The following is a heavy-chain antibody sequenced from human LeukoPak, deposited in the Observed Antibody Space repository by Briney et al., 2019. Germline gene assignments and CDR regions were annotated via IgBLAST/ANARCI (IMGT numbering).Heavy chain of an antibody. CDR3: AKDIYDFWSGHYSGPSGY. D-gene: IGHD3-3*01. Sequence: SVKVSCKASGGTFSSYAISWVRQAPGQGLEWMGGIIPIFGTANYAQKFQGRVTITADKSTSTAYMELSSLRPEDTALYYCAKDIYDFWSGHYSGPSGYWGQGTLVTVSS. CDR2: IIPIFGTA. CDR1: GGTFSSYA. V-gene: IGHV1-69*06. J-gene: IGHJ4*02.